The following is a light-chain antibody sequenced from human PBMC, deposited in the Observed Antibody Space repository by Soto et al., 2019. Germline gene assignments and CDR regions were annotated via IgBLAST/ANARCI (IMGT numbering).Light chain of an antibody. CDR1: ESISRW. CDR2: KAS. V-gene: IGKV1-5*03. CDR3: QQYDSYSTWN. Sequence: DIQMTQSPPTLSASVGDRVTITCRASESISRWLAWYQQKPGKAPKLLIYKASNLDSGVPSRFSGSGSGTEFTLTISNLQPDDFATYYCQQYDSYSTWNFGQGTQVEIK. J-gene: IGKJ1*01.